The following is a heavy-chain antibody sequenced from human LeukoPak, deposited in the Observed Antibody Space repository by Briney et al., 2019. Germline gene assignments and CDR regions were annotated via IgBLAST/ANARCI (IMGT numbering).Heavy chain of an antibody. Sequence: SLRLSCAASGFTFDDYAMHWVRQAPGKGLEWVSGISWNSCSIGYADSVKGRFTISRDNAKNSLYLQMNSLRAEDTALYYCAKDIATGNRLYYFDYWGQGTVVTVSS. J-gene: IGHJ4*02. CDR3: AKDIATGNRLYYFDY. V-gene: IGHV3-9*01. CDR1: GFTFDDYA. D-gene: IGHD1-14*01. CDR2: ISWNSCSI.